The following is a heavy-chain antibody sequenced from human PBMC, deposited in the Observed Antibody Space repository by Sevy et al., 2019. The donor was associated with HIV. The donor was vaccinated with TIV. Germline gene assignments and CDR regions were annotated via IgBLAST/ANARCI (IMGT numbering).Heavy chain of an antibody. J-gene: IGHJ4*02. CDR2: ISANNGNT. CDR1: GYTFTSYG. CDR3: ARDPRTFYYDSSGYGHDY. V-gene: IGHV1-18*01. Sequence: ASVKVSCKASGYTFTSYGISWVRQAPGQGLEWMGWISANNGNTNYVQKFQGRVTMTTDTSTTTAYMKLRSLRSDDTAVYYCARDPRTFYYDSSGYGHDYWGQGTLVTVSS. D-gene: IGHD3-22*01.